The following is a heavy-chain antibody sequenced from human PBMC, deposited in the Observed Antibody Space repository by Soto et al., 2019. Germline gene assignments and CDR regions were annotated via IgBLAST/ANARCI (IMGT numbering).Heavy chain of an antibody. J-gene: IGHJ3*02. D-gene: IGHD5-12*01. CDR3: AKAGSGYDKWFDAFDI. CDR2: ISGSGGST. V-gene: IGHV3-23*01. CDR1: GFTFSSYA. Sequence: GGSLRLSCAASGFTFSSYAMSWVRQAPGKGLEWVSAISGSGGSTYYADSVKGRFTISRDNSKNTLYLRMNSLRAEDTAVYYCAKAGSGYDKWFDAFDIWGQGTMVTVSS.